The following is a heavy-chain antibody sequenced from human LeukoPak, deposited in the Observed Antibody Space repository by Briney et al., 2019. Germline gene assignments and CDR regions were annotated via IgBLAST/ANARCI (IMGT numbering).Heavy chain of an antibody. CDR2: IYYSGSA. D-gene: IGHD2-2*01. V-gene: IGHV4-30-4*08. Sequence: SQTLSLTCTVSGGSISSGNYYWSWIRQPPGKGLEWIGYIYYSGSAYSNPSLKSRVTISVDTSKNQFSLKLSSVAAADTAVYYCASVVTTAYYFDCWGQGTLVTVSS. J-gene: IGHJ4*02. CDR1: GGSISSGNYY. CDR3: ASVVTTAYYFDC.